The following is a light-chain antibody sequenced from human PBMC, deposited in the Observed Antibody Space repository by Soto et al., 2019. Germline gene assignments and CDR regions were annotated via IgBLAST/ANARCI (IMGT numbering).Light chain of an antibody. CDR2: GNN. Sequence: QPVLTQPPSASGTPGQRVTISCSGSGSSIGTNTVNWYRQLPGTAPKLLIYGNNQWPSGVPDRFSGSKSGTSASLAISGLQSEDEAEYYCAAWDGSLNNVLFGGGTKVTVL. CDR3: AAWDGSLNNVL. CDR1: GSSIGTNT. J-gene: IGLJ2*01. V-gene: IGLV1-44*01.